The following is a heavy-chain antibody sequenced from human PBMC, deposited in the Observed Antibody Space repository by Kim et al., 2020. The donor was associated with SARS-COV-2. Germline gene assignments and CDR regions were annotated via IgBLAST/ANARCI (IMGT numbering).Heavy chain of an antibody. CDR2: ISWNSGSI. V-gene: IGHV3-9*01. D-gene: IGHD3-9*01. CDR3: AKDTRHYDILTGYLPYGYFGY. CDR1: GFTFGDYA. Sequence: GGSLRLSCAASGFTFGDYAMHWVRQAPGKGLEWVSGISWNSGSIGYADSVKGRFTISRDNAKNSLYLQMNSLRAEDTALYYCAKDTRHYDILTGYLPYGYFGYWGQGTLVTVSS. J-gene: IGHJ4*02.